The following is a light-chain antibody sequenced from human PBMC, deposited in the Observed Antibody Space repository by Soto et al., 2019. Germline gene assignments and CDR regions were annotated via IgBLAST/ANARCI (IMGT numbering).Light chain of an antibody. J-gene: IGKJ2*01. CDR3: LQYNSYPQT. Sequence: DIQMTQSPSSLSASVGDRVTITCRASQGIGKYLAWFQQRPGKAPKSLIYATSTLQTGGPSRISGSGSGTDFPFTISSLQPEDVATYYFLQYNSYPQTFGQGTKVEIK. V-gene: IGKV1-16*01. CDR1: QGIGKY. CDR2: ATS.